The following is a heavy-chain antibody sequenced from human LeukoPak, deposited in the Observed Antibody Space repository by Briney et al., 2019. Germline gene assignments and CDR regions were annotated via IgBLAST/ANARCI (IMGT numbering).Heavy chain of an antibody. D-gene: IGHD3-22*01. Sequence: GGSLRLSCAASGFTFKSYAMTWVRQAPGKGLEWVTAISGSGGSTHYADSVQGRFTISRDNSKNTLYVQMNSLRAEDTAVYYCAKEGGFFYYDSSGYPDYWGQGTLVTVSS. CDR3: AKEGGFFYYDSSGYPDY. CDR2: ISGSGGST. V-gene: IGHV3-23*01. J-gene: IGHJ4*02. CDR1: GFTFKSYA.